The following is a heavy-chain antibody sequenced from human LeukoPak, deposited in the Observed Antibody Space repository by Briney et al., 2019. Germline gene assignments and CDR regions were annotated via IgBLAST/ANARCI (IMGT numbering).Heavy chain of an antibody. CDR1: GYTFTSYD. Sequence: ASVKVSCKASGYTFTSYDISWVRQAPGQGLEWMGWISAYNGNTNYTQKLQGRVTMTTDTSTSTAYMELRSLRSDDTAVYYCARDASGWYSDYYYYGMDVWGQGTTVTVPS. D-gene: IGHD6-19*01. CDR2: ISAYNGNT. V-gene: IGHV1-18*01. J-gene: IGHJ6*02. CDR3: ARDASGWYSDYYYYGMDV.